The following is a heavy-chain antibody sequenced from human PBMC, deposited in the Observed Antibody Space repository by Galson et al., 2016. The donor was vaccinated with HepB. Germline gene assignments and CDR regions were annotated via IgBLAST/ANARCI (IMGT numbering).Heavy chain of an antibody. CDR3: ARGSYSSDWYRSSAYDFGMDV. V-gene: IGHV3-13*01. Sequence: SLRLSCAVSGFTFSNYDMHWVRQAPGKGLEWVSSIYTVGDTYYQDSVEGRFTVSRENGKESLYLHMKSLRAGDTAVYFCARGSYSSDWYRSSAYDFGMDVWGKGTPVTVSS. D-gene: IGHD6-19*01. CDR2: IYTVGDT. J-gene: IGHJ6*04. CDR1: GFTFSNYD.